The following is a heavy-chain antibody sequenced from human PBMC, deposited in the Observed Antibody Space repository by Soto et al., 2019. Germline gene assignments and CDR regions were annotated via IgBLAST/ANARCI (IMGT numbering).Heavy chain of an antibody. D-gene: IGHD2-15*01. CDR1: GLTFSSYG. J-gene: IGHJ6*02. CDR3: ANNLVVAAPLYYHDGMAV. CDR2: ISYDGSNK. V-gene: IGHV3-30*18. Sequence: PGGSLRLSCAASGLTFSSYGMHWVRQAPGKGLEWVAVISYDGSNKYYADSVKGRFTISRDNSKNTLYLQMNSLRAEDTAVYYCANNLVVAAPLYYHDGMAVWGQGTTVTVSS.